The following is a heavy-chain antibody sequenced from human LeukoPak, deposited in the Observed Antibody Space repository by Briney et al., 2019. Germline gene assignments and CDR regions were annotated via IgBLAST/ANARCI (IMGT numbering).Heavy chain of an antibody. D-gene: IGHD3-10*01. V-gene: IGHV3-11*04. CDR1: GFTFSDYY. J-gene: IGHJ4*02. CDR2: ISSSGTTI. Sequence: GGSLRLSCATSGFTFSDYYMSWIRQAPGKGLEWVSFISSSGTTIYYADSVKGRFTISRDNAKNSLYLQVNSLRAEDTAVYYCARDGDITMVRGVIKYYFDYWGQGTLVTVSS. CDR3: ARDGDITMVRGVIKYYFDY.